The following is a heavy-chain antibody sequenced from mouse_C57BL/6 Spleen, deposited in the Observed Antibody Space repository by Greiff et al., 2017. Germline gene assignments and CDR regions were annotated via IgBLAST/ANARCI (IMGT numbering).Heavy chain of an antibody. CDR3: GRARYYYGSSYGYAMDY. D-gene: IGHD1-1*01. CDR1: GYTFTSYW. CDR2: IDPSDSYT. J-gene: IGHJ4*01. Sequence: QVQLQQPGAELVKPGASVKLSCKASGYTFTSYWMQWVKQRPGQGLEWIGEIDPSDSYTNYNQKFKGKATLTVDTSSSTAYMQLSSLTSEDSAVYYCGRARYYYGSSYGYAMDYWGQGTSVTVSS. V-gene: IGHV1-50*01.